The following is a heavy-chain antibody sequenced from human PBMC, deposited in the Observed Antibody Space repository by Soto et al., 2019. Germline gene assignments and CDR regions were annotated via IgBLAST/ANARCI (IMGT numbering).Heavy chain of an antibody. Sequence: QVQLVQSGAEVKKPGASVKVSCKASGYTFTSYGISWVRQAPGQGLEWMGWISTYNGNTNYAQNLQDRVTMTTDTPMSTAYMELRSLRSDDTAEYYCAREAPVAFDIWGQGTMVTVSS. CDR2: ISTYNGNT. J-gene: IGHJ3*02. V-gene: IGHV1-18*01. CDR1: GYTFTSYG. CDR3: AREAPVAFDI.